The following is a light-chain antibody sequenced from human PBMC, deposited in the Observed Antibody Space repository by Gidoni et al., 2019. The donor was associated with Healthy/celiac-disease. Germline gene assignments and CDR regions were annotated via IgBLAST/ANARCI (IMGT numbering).Light chain of an antibody. CDR3: QQSYSTPPVT. V-gene: IGKV1-39*01. Sequence: SQSISSYLTWYQQNPGKAPKILIYAASSLQSWVPARFSGSGSGTDFTVTISSLQPEDFANYYCQQSYSTPPVTFGGGTKVEIK. J-gene: IGKJ4*01. CDR1: QSISSY. CDR2: AAS.